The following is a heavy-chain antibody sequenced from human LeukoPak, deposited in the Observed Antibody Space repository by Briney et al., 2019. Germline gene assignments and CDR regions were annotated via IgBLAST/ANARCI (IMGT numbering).Heavy chain of an antibody. CDR3: ARFKFMYSSSSFIDY. J-gene: IGHJ4*02. CDR1: GGSISSSSYY. D-gene: IGHD6-6*01. V-gene: IGHV4-39*07. CDR2: IYYSGST. Sequence: SETLSLTCTVSGGSISSSSYYWGWIRQPPGKGLEWIGSIYYSGSTYYNPSLKSRVTISVDTSKNQFSLKLSSVTAADTAVYYCARFKFMYSSSSFIDYWGQGTLVTVSS.